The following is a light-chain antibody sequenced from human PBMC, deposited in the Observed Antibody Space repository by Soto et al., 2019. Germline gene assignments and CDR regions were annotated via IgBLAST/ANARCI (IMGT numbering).Light chain of an antibody. CDR3: MQALQTPGT. Sequence: DIVMTQSPLSLPVTPGEPASISCRSSQRLLHSNGYNFLDWYLQKPGQSPKLLIYLGSNRASGVPDRFRGSGSGTYFTLKISRVEAEDVGVYYCMQALQTPGTVGPGTKVDSK. CDR2: LGS. V-gene: IGKV2-28*01. J-gene: IGKJ3*01. CDR1: QRLLHSNGYNF.